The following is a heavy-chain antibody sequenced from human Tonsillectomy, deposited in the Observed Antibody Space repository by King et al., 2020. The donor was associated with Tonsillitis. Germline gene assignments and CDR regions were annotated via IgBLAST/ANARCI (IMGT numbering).Heavy chain of an antibody. J-gene: IGHJ5*02. CDR1: GGAISSYY. V-gene: IGHV4-59*08. CDR3: ARGRRATFEFDP. D-gene: IGHD3-16*01. Sequence: QLQESGPGLVKPSETLSLTCTVSGGAISSYYWSWIRQPPGKGLEWIGYIYDSGSTTYNTTLKSRGTISVDTSKNQFSLKLSSVTAADTAVYYCARGRRATFEFDPWGQGTLVTVSS. CDR2: IYDSGST.